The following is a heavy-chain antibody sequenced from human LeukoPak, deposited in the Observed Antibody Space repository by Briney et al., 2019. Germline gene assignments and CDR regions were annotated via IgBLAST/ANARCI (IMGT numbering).Heavy chain of an antibody. CDR3: AREQAYCGGDCYIVDY. D-gene: IGHD2-21*02. V-gene: IGHV4-59*12. CDR2: IYYSGST. CDR1: GGSISSYY. J-gene: IGHJ4*02. Sequence: SETLSLTCTVSGGSISSYYWSWIRQPPGKGLEWIGYIYYSGSTNYNPSLKSRVTISVDTSKNQFSLKLSSVTAADTAVYYCAREQAYCGGDCYIVDYWGQGTLVTVSS.